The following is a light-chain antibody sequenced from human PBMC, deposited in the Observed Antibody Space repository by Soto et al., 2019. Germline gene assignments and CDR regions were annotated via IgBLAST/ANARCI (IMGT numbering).Light chain of an antibody. CDR3: QQLNSYPYT. CDR1: QDISSY. J-gene: IGKJ2*01. Sequence: DIQLTQSPSFLSASVGDRVTITCRASQDISSYLAWYQQKPGKDPKLLIYGASTLQSGVPSRFSGSGSGTEFTLTISSLQPEDFATYYCQQLNSYPYTFGQGTKLEIK. CDR2: GAS. V-gene: IGKV1-9*01.